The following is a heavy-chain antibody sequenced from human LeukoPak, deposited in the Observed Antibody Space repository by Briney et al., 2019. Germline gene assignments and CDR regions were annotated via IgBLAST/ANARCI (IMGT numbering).Heavy chain of an antibody. D-gene: IGHD2-8*02. CDR2: IYPRDSDT. J-gene: IGHJ4*02. CDR1: GYSFTSYW. V-gene: IGHV5-51*01. CDR3: VRHMYSTDQRRYYFDY. Sequence: GESLKISCKGSGYSFTSYWIGWVRQMPGKGLEWMGIIYPRDSDTTYSPSFQGQVTISADKSITTAYLRWSSLKASDTAMYYCVRHMYSTDQRRYYFDYWGQGTLVTVSS.